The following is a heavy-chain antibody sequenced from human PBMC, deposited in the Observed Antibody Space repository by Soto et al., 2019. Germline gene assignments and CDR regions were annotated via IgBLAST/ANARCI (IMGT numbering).Heavy chain of an antibody. Sequence: FPVKLSCKTSEETLSIYAISRVRQGCRKEHEWMGGIIPIFGTANYAQKFQGRFTITADDSTSTAYMELSSLRSEDTAVYYCASITAAGTIYDYGLDVWRQRTTVTGSS. CDR1: EETLSIYA. V-gene: IGHV1-69*13. J-gene: IGHJ6*02. CDR3: ASITAAGTIYDYGLDV. CDR2: IIPIFGTA. D-gene: IGHD6-25*01.